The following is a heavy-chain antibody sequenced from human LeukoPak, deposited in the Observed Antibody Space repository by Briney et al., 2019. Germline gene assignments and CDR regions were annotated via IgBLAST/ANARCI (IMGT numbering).Heavy chain of an antibody. CDR3: AKDSYYYDSSGYREGDTYFDY. Sequence: GGSLRLSCAASGFTFSSYGMHWVRQAPGKGLEWVAVIWYDGSNKYYADSVKGRFTISRDSSKNTLYLQMNSLRAEDTAVYYCAKDSYYYDSSGYREGDTYFDYWGQGTLVTVSS. CDR1: GFTFSSYG. CDR2: IWYDGSNK. J-gene: IGHJ4*02. D-gene: IGHD3-22*01. V-gene: IGHV3-33*06.